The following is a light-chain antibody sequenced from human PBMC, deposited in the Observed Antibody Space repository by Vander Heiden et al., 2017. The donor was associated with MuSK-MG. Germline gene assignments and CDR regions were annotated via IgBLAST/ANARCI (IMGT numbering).Light chain of an antibody. CDR1: QSLVSSVGSTY. Sequence: VVLTQSPLSLPVTLGQPASIPCTSSQSLVSSVGSTYLTWLRQRPGQAPRRLIYEVSNRDSGVPDRFSGSGSGTDFTLKISRVEAEDVGVYYCMQGTHWPPGAFGQGTKLEIK. CDR2: EVS. V-gene: IGKV2-30*01. J-gene: IGKJ1*01. CDR3: MQGTHWPPGA.